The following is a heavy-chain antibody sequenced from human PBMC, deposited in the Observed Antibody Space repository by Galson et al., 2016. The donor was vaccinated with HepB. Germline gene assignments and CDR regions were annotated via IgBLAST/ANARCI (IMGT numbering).Heavy chain of an antibody. CDR3: ARNLIGGADFDY. CDR1: GDTFSNFA. CDR2: INAVDGTT. V-gene: IGHV1-3*01. J-gene: IGHJ4*02. Sequence: SVKVSCKASGDTFSNFAINWVRQAPGQGLEWMGWINAVDGTTQYSQRFQDRVTITRDTSANTAYMELSSLRSEDTAGYYCARNLIGGADFDYWGQGTLVPVSS. D-gene: IGHD3-16*01.